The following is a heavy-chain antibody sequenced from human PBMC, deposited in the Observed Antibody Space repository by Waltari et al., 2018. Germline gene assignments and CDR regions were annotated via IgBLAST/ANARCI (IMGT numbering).Heavy chain of an antibody. CDR3: ARARVDYGMDV. J-gene: IGHJ6*02. V-gene: IGHV1-3*01. D-gene: IGHD2-15*01. Sequence: QVQLVQSGAEVKKPGASVKISCTTSGYSFITYAIHWVRQAPGQRLEWMGWINAGNGNTEYSQKCQGRVTITRDTSASTAYMDLSSLRSEDTAVYYCARARVDYGMDVWGQGTTVTVSS. CDR2: INAGNGNT. CDR1: GYSFITYA.